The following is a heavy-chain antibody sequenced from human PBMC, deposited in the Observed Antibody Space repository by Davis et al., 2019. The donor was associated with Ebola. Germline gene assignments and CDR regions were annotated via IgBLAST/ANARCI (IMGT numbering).Heavy chain of an antibody. J-gene: IGHJ4*02. CDR2: ISGSGGST. CDR1: GFTFSSYA. CDR3: AKDRGVRGYSYGYFDY. V-gene: IGHV3-23*01. Sequence: GESLKISCAASGFTFSSYAMSWVRQAPGKGLEWVSAISGSGGSTYYADSVKGRFTISRDNSKNTLYLQMNSLRAEDTAVYYCAKDRGVRGYSYGYFDYWGQGTLVTVSS. D-gene: IGHD5-18*01.